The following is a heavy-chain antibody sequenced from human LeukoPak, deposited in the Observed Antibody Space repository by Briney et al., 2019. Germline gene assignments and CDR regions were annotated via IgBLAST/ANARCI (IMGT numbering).Heavy chain of an antibody. CDR2: IYHSGST. Sequence: SQTLSLTCAVSGVSISSGGYSWSWIRQPPGKGLDWIGYIYHSGSTYYNPSLKSRVTISVDRSKNQFSLKLSSVTAADTAVYYCARCPYDFWSGYADAFDIWGQGTMVTVSS. CDR3: ARCPYDFWSGYADAFDI. J-gene: IGHJ3*02. D-gene: IGHD3-3*01. V-gene: IGHV4-30-2*01. CDR1: GVSISSGGYS.